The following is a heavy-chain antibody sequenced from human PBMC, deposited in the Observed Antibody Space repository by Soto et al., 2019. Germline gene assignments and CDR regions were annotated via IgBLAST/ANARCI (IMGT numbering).Heavy chain of an antibody. J-gene: IGHJ3*02. CDR2: ISYDGSNK. V-gene: IGHV3-30-3*01. CDR3: ARDRILTGPNDAFDI. D-gene: IGHD7-27*01. Sequence: QVQLVESGGGVVQPGRSLRLSCAASGFTFSSYAMHWVRQAPGKGLEWVAVISYDGSNKYYADSVKGRFTISRDNSKNTLYLQMNSLRAEDTAVYYCARDRILTGPNDAFDIWCQGTMVTVSS. CDR1: GFTFSSYA.